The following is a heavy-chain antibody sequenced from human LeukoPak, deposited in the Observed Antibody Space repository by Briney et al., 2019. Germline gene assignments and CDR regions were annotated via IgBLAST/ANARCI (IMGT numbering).Heavy chain of an antibody. J-gene: IGHJ5*02. CDR3: ARDRYYDSGANWFDP. CDR1: GGSISSGGYY. Sequence: SETLSFTCTVSGGSISSGGYYWSWIRQHPGKGLEWIGYIYYSGSTYYNPSLKSRVTISVDTSKNQFSLKLSSVTAADTAVYYCARDRYYDSGANWFDPWGQGTLVTVSS. D-gene: IGHD3-22*01. V-gene: IGHV4-31*03. CDR2: IYYSGST.